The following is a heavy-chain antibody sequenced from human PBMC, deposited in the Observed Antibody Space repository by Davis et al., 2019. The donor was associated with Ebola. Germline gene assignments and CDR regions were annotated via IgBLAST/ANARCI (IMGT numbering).Heavy chain of an antibody. CDR3: TTVGPVVVPAITEWLFEGYYYYMDV. Sequence: GGSLRLSCAASGFTFSSYAMSWVRQAPGKGLEWVGRIKSKTDGGTTDYAAPVKGRFTISRDDSKNTLYLQMNSLKTEDTAVDYCTTVGPVVVPAITEWLFEGYYYYMDVWGKGTTVTVSS. CDR2: IKSKTDGGTT. D-gene: IGHD2-2*01. V-gene: IGHV3-15*01. J-gene: IGHJ6*03. CDR1: GFTFSSYA.